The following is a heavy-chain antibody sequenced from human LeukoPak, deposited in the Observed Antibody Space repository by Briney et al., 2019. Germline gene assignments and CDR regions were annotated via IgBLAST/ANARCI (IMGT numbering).Heavy chain of an antibody. Sequence: SQTLSLTCALSGDSVSSNSATWNWIRQSPSRGLEWLGRAYYRSNWYSDYALSVKSRITINPDTSKNQFSLQLDSVTPEDTAMYYCARGYYGSGRHGMDVWGQGTTVTVSS. J-gene: IGHJ6*02. CDR3: ARGYYGSGRHGMDV. CDR2: AYYRSNWYS. CDR1: GDSVSSNSAT. D-gene: IGHD3-10*01. V-gene: IGHV6-1*01.